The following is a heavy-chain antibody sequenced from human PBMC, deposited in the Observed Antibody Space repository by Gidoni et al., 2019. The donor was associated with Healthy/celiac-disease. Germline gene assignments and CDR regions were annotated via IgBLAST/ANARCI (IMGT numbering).Heavy chain of an antibody. V-gene: IGHV1-69*04. CDR3: ARDSQSSSAVGY. CDR2: SIPIFGIA. D-gene: IGHD6-13*01. Sequence: QVQLVQSGAEVKKPGSSVKVSCKASGGTFSSDAISWVRQAPGQGLEGMGRSIPIFGIANYAQKFQGRVTITADKSTSTAYMELSSLRSEDTAVYYCARDSQSSSAVGYWGQGTLVTVSS. J-gene: IGHJ4*02. CDR1: GGTFSSDA.